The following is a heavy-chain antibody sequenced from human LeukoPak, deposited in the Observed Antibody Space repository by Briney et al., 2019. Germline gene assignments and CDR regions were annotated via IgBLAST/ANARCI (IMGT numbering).Heavy chain of an antibody. D-gene: IGHD1-1*01. CDR3: ATRPWNDGAFDI. CDR2: ISAYNGNT. CDR1: GGTFSSYA. V-gene: IGHV1-18*01. J-gene: IGHJ3*02. Sequence: ASVKVSCKASGGTFSSYAISWVRQAPGQGLEWMGWISAYNGNTNYAQKLQGRVTMTTDTSTSTAYMELRSLRSDDTAVYYCATRPWNDGAFDIWGQGTMVTVSS.